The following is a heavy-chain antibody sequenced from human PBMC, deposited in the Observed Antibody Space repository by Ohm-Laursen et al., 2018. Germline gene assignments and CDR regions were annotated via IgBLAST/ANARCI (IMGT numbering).Heavy chain of an antibody. CDR3: TREGAAAGSKFDY. D-gene: IGHD6-13*01. V-gene: IGHV3-49*04. CDR2: IRSKPNGGTT. CDR1: GFIFGDNV. Sequence: SLRLSCSASGFIFGDNVMMWVRQAPGKGLAWVGFIRSKPNGGTTEYAASVKGRFTILRDDSKSIAYLQMNSLKTEDTAMYYCTREGAAAGSKFDYWGQGTLVTVSS. J-gene: IGHJ4*02.